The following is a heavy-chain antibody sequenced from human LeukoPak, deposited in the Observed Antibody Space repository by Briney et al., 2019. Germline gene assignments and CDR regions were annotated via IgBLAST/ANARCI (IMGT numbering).Heavy chain of an antibody. CDR3: ARRWDFDY. CDR2: IYGGGST. J-gene: IGHJ4*02. V-gene: IGHV3-66*04. CDR1: GFTVTSTY. D-gene: IGHD1-26*01. Sequence: GGSLRLSCAASGFTVTSTYMNWVRQAPGKGLEWVSVIYGGGSTYYADSVKGRFTISRDNSKNTLYLQMNSLRAEDTAVYYCARRWDFDYWGQGTLVTVSS.